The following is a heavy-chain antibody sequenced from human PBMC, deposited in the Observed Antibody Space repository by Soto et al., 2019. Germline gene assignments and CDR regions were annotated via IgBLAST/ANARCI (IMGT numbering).Heavy chain of an antibody. J-gene: IGHJ6*02. CDR1: GYIFTGYY. D-gene: IGHD3-3*01. CDR3: ARDKRVDYDFWSGPDYYYYGMDV. Sequence: QVQLVQSGAEVKKPGASVKVSCKASGYIFTGYYMHWVRQAPGQGLEWMGWINPNSGGTNYAQKFQGWVTMTRDTSISTAYMELSRLRSDDTAVYYSARDKRVDYDFWSGPDYYYYGMDVWGQGTTVTVSS. CDR2: INPNSGGT. V-gene: IGHV1-2*04.